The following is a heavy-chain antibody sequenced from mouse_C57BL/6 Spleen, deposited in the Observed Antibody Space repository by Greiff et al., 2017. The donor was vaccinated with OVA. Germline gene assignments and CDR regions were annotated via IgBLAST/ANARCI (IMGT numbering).Heavy chain of an antibody. D-gene: IGHD6-1*01. V-gene: IGHV1-39*01. CDR1: GYSFTDYN. Sequence: EVQGVESGPELVKPGASVKISCKASGYSFTDYNMNWVKQSNGKSLEWIGVINPNYGTTSYNQKFKGKATLTVDQSSSTAYMQLNSLTSEDSAVYYCARESLSMRYFDYWGQGTTLTVSS. CDR3: ARESLSMRYFDY. CDR2: INPNYGTT. J-gene: IGHJ2*01.